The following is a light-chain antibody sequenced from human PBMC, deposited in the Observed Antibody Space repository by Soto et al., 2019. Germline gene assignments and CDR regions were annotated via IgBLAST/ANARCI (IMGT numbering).Light chain of an antibody. V-gene: IGLV1-47*01. CDR1: SSNIGSNC. CDR3: AAWEDSLSGVV. Sequence: QSVLTQPPSAAGTPGPRVTISCSGTSSNIGSNCVSWYQQLPGTARKLLFYRNNQRPSGVPARFSGSKSGTSASLAISGLRSEDEADDYCAAWEDSLSGVVFGGGTKLTVL. J-gene: IGLJ2*01. CDR2: RNN.